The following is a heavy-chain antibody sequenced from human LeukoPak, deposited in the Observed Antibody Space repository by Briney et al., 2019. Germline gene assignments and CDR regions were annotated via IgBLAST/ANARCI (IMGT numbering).Heavy chain of an antibody. CDR1: GFTFSSYA. CDR3: ARDLAYCSSTSCYGPSDY. J-gene: IGHJ4*02. Sequence: GGSLRLSCAASGFTFSSYAMHWVRQAPGKGLEYVSAISSNGGGTYYANSVKGRFTISRDNSKNTLYLQMGSLRAEDMAVYYCARDLAYCSSTSCYGPSDYWGQGTLVTVSS. V-gene: IGHV3-64*01. D-gene: IGHD2-2*01. CDR2: ISSNGGGT.